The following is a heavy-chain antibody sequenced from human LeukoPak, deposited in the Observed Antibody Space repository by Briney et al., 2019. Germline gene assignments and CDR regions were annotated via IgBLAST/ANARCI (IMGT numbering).Heavy chain of an antibody. J-gene: IGHJ4*02. V-gene: IGHV3-23*01. D-gene: IGHD3-3*01. Sequence: GGSLRLSCAASGFTFSSHAMSWVRQAPGKGLEWVSAISGSGGSTYYADSVKGRFTISRDNSKNTLYLQMNSLRAEDTAVYYCAKELRFGVVTPVDYWGQGTLVTVSS. CDR3: AKELRFGVVTPVDY. CDR2: ISGSGGST. CDR1: GFTFSSHA.